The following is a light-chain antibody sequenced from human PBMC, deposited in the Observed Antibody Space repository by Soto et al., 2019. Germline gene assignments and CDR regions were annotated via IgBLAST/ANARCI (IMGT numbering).Light chain of an antibody. CDR3: QHRSTWWT. J-gene: IGKJ1*01. V-gene: IGKV3-11*01. Sequence: EAVLTQSPATLSLSPGAEATLSCRASQTIGNFLAWYEHKPGQAPRLLLYDAFNRATGILVRFSGSGSGTEFTLTFSSLQPEDSAVYYCQHRSTWWTFGQGTKVEI. CDR1: QTIGNF. CDR2: DAF.